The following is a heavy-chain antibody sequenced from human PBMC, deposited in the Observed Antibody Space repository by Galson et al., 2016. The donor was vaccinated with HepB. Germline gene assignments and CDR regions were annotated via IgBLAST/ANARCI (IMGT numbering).Heavy chain of an antibody. J-gene: IGHJ4*02. V-gene: IGHV3-23*01. CDR3: ASPRNYDILTGYSPPRY. Sequence: SLRLSCAASGFTFSSYAMNWVRQAPGKGPEWVSAISGSGGSTYYADSVKGRFTISRDNSKNTLYLQMNSLRAEDTAVYYCASPRNYDILTGYSPPRYWGQGTLVTVSS. CDR2: ISGSGGST. CDR1: GFTFSSYA. D-gene: IGHD3-9*01.